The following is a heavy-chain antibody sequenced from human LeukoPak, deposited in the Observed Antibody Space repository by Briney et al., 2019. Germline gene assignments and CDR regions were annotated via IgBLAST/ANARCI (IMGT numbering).Heavy chain of an antibody. Sequence: SETLSLTRAVYGGSFSGYYWSWIRQPPGKGLEWIGEINHSGSTNYNPSLKSRVTISVDTSKNQFSLKLSSVTAADTAVYYCARGRSYYYDSSGSDYWGQGTLATVSS. D-gene: IGHD3-22*01. J-gene: IGHJ4*02. CDR3: ARGRSYYYDSSGSDY. V-gene: IGHV4-34*01. CDR2: INHSGST. CDR1: GGSFSGYY.